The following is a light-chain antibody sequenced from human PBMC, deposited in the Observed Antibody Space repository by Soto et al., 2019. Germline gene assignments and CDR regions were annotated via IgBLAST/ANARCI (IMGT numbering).Light chain of an antibody. CDR1: QSISSW. CDR2: DAS. V-gene: IGKV1-5*01. J-gene: IGKJ1*01. Sequence: VQMTQCPSTLSASVEDRVTITCRASQSISSWLAWYQQKPGKAPKLLIHDASSLESGVPSRFSGSGSGTEFTLTISSLQPDDFATYYCQQYNSYSRTFGQGTKVDIK. CDR3: QQYNSYSRT.